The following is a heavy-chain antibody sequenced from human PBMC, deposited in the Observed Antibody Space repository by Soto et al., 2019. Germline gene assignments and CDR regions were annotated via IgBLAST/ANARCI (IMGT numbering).Heavy chain of an antibody. V-gene: IGHV1-18*01. Sequence: QVQLVQSGAEVKKPGASVKVSCKASGYTFTSYGISWVRQAPGQGLEWMGWISAYNGNTNYAQKLQGRVTMTTDTSTSTAYMELRSLGSDDTAVYYCARDLGLWFGEFRYGMDVWGQGTTVTVSS. CDR2: ISAYNGNT. CDR1: GYTFTSYG. J-gene: IGHJ6*02. CDR3: ARDLGLWFGEFRYGMDV. D-gene: IGHD3-10*01.